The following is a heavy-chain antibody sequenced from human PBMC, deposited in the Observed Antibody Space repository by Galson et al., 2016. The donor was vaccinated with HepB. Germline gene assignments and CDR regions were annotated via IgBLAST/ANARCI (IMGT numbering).Heavy chain of an antibody. D-gene: IGHD5-24*01. J-gene: IGHJ4*02. V-gene: IGHV3-30-3*01. CDR3: ARVRDGNNWRVQPFDL. Sequence: SLRLSCAASGIIFTSNDMHWVRQAPGKGLEWVAAISYDGTDKYYADSLKGRFTISRDNSKNTLFLQMNSLRAEDTAVYYCARVRDGNNWRVQPFDLWGQGTLVTVS. CDR2: ISYDGTDK. CDR1: GIIFTSND.